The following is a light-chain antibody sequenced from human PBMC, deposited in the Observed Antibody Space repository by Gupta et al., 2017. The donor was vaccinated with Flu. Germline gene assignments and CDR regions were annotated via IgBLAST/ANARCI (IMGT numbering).Light chain of an antibody. CDR2: GNS. V-gene: IGLV1-40*01. Sequence: QSVLTQPPSVSGAPGQRVTISCTGRSSNIGAGYDVHWYQQLPGTAPKLLIYGNSTRPSGVPDRFSGSKSGTSASLAIAGLQAEDEADYYCQSYDSSLSGYVFGTGTKATVL. CDR1: SSNIGAGYD. CDR3: QSYDSSLSGYV. J-gene: IGLJ1*01.